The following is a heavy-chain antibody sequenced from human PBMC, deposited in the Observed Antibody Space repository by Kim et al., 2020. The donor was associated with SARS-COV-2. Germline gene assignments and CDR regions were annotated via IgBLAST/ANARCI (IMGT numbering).Heavy chain of an antibody. V-gene: IGHV1-18*01. D-gene: IGHD6-13*01. J-gene: IGHJ4*02. CDR2: ISAYNGNT. Sequence: ASVKVSCKASGYTFTSYGISWVRQAPGQGLEWMGWISAYNGNTNYAQKLQGRVTMTTDTSTSTAYMELRSLRSDDTAVYYCASSLAAAGTADYWGQGTLVTVSS. CDR1: GYTFTSYG. CDR3: ASSLAAAGTADY.